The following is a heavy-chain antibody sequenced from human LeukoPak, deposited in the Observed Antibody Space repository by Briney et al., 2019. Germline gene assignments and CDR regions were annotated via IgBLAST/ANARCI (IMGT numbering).Heavy chain of an antibody. Sequence: SETLSLTCTVSGGSISSYYWSWVRQPAGKGLEWIGRTYTSGSTNYNPSLKSRVTMSVDTSKNQFSLKLSSVTAADTAVYYCARIVPAAMFYYYYYYMDVWGKGTTVTVSS. CDR3: ARIVPAAMFYYYYYYMDV. V-gene: IGHV4-4*07. J-gene: IGHJ6*03. CDR2: TYTSGST. CDR1: GGSISSYY. D-gene: IGHD2-2*01.